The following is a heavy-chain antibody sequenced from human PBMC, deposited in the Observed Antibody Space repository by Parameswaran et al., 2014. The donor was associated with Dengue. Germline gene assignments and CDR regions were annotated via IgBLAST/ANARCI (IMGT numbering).Heavy chain of an antibody. J-gene: IGHJ4*02. CDR2: ISAYNGNT. V-gene: IGHV1-18*01. Sequence: WVRQAPGQGLEWMGWISAYNGNTNYAQKLQGRVTMTTDTSTSTAYMELRSLRSDDTAVYYCASGRPLDYWGQGTLATVSS. CDR3: ASGRPLDY. D-gene: IGHD1-1*01.